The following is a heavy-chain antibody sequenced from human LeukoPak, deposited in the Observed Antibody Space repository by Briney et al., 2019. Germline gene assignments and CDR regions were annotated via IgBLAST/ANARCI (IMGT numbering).Heavy chain of an antibody. D-gene: IGHD3-3*01. Sequence: PSETLSLTCTVSGGSISSSSYYWGWLRQPPGKGREWLGSIYYSGSTYYNPSIKRRVTISVNTYKKQFSLRLSSVTAADTAVYYCARLTTTYYDFWSGYYTGWYFDLWGRGTLVTVSS. CDR1: GGSISSSSYY. J-gene: IGHJ2*01. CDR2: IYYSGST. CDR3: ARLTTTYYDFWSGYYTGWYFDL. V-gene: IGHV4-39*01.